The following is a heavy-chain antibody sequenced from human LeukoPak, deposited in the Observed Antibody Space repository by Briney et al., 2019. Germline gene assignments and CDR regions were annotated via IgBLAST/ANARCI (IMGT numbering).Heavy chain of an antibody. D-gene: IGHD6-19*01. Sequence: PGGSLRLSCAASRFAFNKFAMSWVRQAPGKGLEWVSAISASGDSTYYGDSVKGRFTISRDNSRNTLYLQMNSLRAEDTAVYYCARYSSGWYGDFDYWGQGTLVTVSS. V-gene: IGHV3-23*01. J-gene: IGHJ4*02. CDR1: RFAFNKFA. CDR2: ISASGDST. CDR3: ARYSSGWYGDFDY.